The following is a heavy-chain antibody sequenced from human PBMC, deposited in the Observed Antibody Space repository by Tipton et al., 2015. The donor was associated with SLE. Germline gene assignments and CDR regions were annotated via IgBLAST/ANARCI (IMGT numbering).Heavy chain of an antibody. Sequence: TLSLTCSVSGGSITNTPYFWGWIRQTPGKGLEWIGTVYYSGTTYYSPSLKSRVTISLNTSKNHFSLLLNSVTAADTAVYYCARDLYGGATSLDYWGQGTLVTVSS. CDR2: VYYSGTT. D-gene: IGHD1-26*01. V-gene: IGHV4-39*07. J-gene: IGHJ4*02. CDR3: ARDLYGGATSLDY. CDR1: GGSITNTPYF.